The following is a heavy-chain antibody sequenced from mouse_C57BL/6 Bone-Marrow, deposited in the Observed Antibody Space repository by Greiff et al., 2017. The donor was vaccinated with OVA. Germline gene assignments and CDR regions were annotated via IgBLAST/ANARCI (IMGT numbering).Heavy chain of an antibody. CDR1: GYTFTDYY. D-gene: IGHD3-1*01. J-gene: IGHJ3*01. Sequence: VKLQQSGPELVKPGASVKISCKASGYTFTDYYINWVKQRPGQGLEWIGWIFPGSGSTYYTEKFKGKATLTVDKSSSTAYMMLSRLTSEDSAVYCCRRLALSWFAYWGQGTLVTVSA. CDR3: RRLALSWFAY. CDR2: IFPGSGST. V-gene: IGHV1-75*01.